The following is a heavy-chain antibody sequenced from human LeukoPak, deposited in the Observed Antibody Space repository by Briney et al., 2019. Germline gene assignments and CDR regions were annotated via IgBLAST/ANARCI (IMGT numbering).Heavy chain of an antibody. D-gene: IGHD2-15*01. CDR3: ARDLWVVVVAAPPGY. J-gene: IGHJ4*02. CDR2: ISSSGSTI. Sequence: GGSLRLSCAASGFTFSDYYVSWIRQAPGKGLEWVSYISSSGSTIYYADSVKGRFTISRDNAKNSLYLQMNSLRAEDTAVYYCARDLWVVVVAAPPGYWGQGTLVTVSS. CDR1: GFTFSDYY. V-gene: IGHV3-11*01.